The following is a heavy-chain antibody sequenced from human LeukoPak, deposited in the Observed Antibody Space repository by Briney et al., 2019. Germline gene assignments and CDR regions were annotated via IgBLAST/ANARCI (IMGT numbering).Heavy chain of an antibody. J-gene: IGHJ4*02. CDR3: ARGASGTYYFGY. Sequence: PGGSLRLSCAASGFTFSDYYMTWVRQAPGKGLDWVSVIYSGGSAYYADSVKGRFTISRDNPKNTLFLQMNSLRPEDTAVYYCARGASGTYYFGYWGRGTLVTVSS. D-gene: IGHD1-26*01. CDR2: IYSGGSA. V-gene: IGHV3-66*02. CDR1: GFTFSDYY.